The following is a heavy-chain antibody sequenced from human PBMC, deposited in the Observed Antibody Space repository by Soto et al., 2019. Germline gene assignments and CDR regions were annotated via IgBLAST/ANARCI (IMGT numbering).Heavy chain of an antibody. J-gene: IGHJ4*02. CDR3: ASAKIGDYFQVY. CDR2: INSDGSTT. D-gene: IGHD4-17*01. V-gene: IGHV3-74*01. CDR1: GFTFSGYW. Sequence: QPGGSLRLSCAVSGFTFSGYWMHWVRQAPGKGLVWVSRINSDGSTTSYADSVKGRFTISRDNAKNTLYLQMDSLRAGDTAVYFCASAKIGDYFQVYWGQGTLVTVSS.